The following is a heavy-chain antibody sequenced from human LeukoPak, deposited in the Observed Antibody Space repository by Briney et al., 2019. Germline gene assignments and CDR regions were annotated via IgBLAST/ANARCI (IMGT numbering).Heavy chain of an antibody. D-gene: IGHD2-2*01. J-gene: IGHJ4*02. CDR2: INPNSGGT. V-gene: IGHV1-2*02. Sequence: ASVKVSCKAPGYTFTGYHMHWVRQAPGQGLEGMGWINPNSGGTNYAQKFQGRVTMTRDTSISTAYMELSRLRSDDTAVYYCAREASSSQCYFDYWGQGTLVTVSS. CDR1: GYTFTGYH. CDR3: AREASSSQCYFDY.